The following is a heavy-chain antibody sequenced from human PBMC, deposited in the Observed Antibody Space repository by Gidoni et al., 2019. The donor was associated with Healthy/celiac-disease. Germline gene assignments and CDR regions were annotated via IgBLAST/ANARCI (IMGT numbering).Heavy chain of an antibody. Sequence: QITLKESGPTLVKPTQTLTLTCPFSGFSLSTSGVGVGWIRQPPGKALEWLALIYWDDDKRYSPSLKSRLTITKDTSKNQVVLTMTNMDPVDTATYYCARFVEMATMAPVFDIWGQGTMVTVSS. CDR3: ARFVEMATMAPVFDI. J-gene: IGHJ3*02. CDR2: IYWDDDK. CDR1: GFSLSTSGVG. V-gene: IGHV2-5*02. D-gene: IGHD5-12*01.